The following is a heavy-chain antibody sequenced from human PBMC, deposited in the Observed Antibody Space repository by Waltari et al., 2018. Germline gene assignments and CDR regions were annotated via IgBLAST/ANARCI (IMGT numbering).Heavy chain of an antibody. D-gene: IGHD3-3*01. J-gene: IGHJ4*02. Sequence: QVQLQETGPGLVKPSETLSLTCAVSGYSISSGYYWGWIRQPPGKGLEWIGSIYHTGSTSYNPSLNSRVTISVDTSKNQFSLMLSSVTAATTAVYYCARSPLDYDFWSGYYAPFDYWGQGTLVTVSS. CDR3: ARSPLDYDFWSGYYAPFDY. CDR2: IYHTGST. CDR1: GYSISSGYY. V-gene: IGHV4-38-2*01.